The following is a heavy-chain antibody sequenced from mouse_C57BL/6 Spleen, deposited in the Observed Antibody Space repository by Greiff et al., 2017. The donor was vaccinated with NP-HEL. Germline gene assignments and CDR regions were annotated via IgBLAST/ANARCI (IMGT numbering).Heavy chain of an antibody. Sequence: EVQLQESGPGLVKPSQSLSLTCSVTGYSITSGYYWNWIRQFPGNKLEWMGYISYDGSNNYNPSLKNRISITRDTSKNQFFLKLNSVTTEDTATYYCARGSNWDFAYWGQGTLVTVSA. D-gene: IGHD4-1*02. J-gene: IGHJ3*01. CDR2: ISYDGSN. CDR3: ARGSNWDFAY. CDR1: GYSITSGYY. V-gene: IGHV3-6*01.